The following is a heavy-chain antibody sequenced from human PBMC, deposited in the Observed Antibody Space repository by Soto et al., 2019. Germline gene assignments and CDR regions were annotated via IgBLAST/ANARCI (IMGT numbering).Heavy chain of an antibody. Sequence: LGGSLRLSCTVSGFAFSNYGINWVRQAPGKGLEWVSSISKSDYTYYSDSVKGRFTISRDNAKNSVSLQMNTLRVEDTAVYYCAREDSIVIPAVSDFWGQGTLVTVSS. J-gene: IGHJ4*02. CDR1: GFAFSNYG. CDR3: AREDSIVIPAVSDF. CDR2: ISKSDYT. V-gene: IGHV3-21*01. D-gene: IGHD2-2*01.